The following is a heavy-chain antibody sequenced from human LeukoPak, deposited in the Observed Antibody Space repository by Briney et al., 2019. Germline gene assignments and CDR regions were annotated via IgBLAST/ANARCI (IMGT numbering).Heavy chain of an antibody. J-gene: IGHJ6*03. V-gene: IGHV3-23*01. Sequence: GGSLRLSCAASGFTFSSYGMSWVRQAPGKGLEWVSAISGSGGSTYYADSVKGRFTISRDNSKNTLYLQMNSLRAEDTAMYYCARGPRVGAAGFVYYHYIDVWGKGTTVIVSS. CDR3: ARGPRVGAAGFVYYHYIDV. CDR2: ISGSGGST. CDR1: GFTFSSYG. D-gene: IGHD1-26*01.